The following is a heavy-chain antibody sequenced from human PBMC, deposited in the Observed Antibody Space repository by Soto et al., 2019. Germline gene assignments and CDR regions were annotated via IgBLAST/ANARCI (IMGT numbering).Heavy chain of an antibody. CDR3: ARGSSWSYFDY. CDR2: INTANDNT. CDR1: GYTFTSYA. J-gene: IGHJ4*02. V-gene: IGHV1-3*04. Sequence: QVQLVQSGAEVKKPGASVKVSCKASGYTFTSYAMHWVRQAPGQRLEWMGSINTANDNTIYSQNFQGRVTITRDPFANTADMELSSRKAEDTAIYYCARGSSWSYFDYWGQGTLVTVSS. D-gene: IGHD6-13*01.